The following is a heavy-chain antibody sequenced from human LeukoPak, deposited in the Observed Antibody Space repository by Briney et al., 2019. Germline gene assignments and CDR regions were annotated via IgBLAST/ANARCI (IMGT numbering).Heavy chain of an antibody. V-gene: IGHV3-7*04. CDR1: GFTFSSYW. CDR3: ARVFNFWSGYYRDS. J-gene: IGHJ4*02. Sequence: GGSLRLSCAASGFTFSSYWMSWVRQAPGKGLEWVANIKQDGSEKYYVDSVKGRFTASRDNAKNSLYLQMNSLRAEDTAVYHCARVFNFWSGYYRDSWGQGTLVTVSS. CDR2: IKQDGSEK. D-gene: IGHD3-3*01.